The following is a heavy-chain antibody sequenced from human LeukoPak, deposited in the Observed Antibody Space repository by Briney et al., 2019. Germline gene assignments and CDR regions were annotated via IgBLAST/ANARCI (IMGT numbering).Heavy chain of an antibody. D-gene: IGHD1-26*01. Sequence: GGSLRLSCAASGFTFSSYAMHWVRQAPGKGLEWVAVISYDGSNKYYADSVKGRFTISRDNSKNTLYLQMNSLRAEDTAVYYCAKDERGVGATTLDYWGQGTLVTVSS. CDR3: AKDERGVGATTLDY. V-gene: IGHV3-30-3*01. CDR1: GFTFSSYA. CDR2: ISYDGSNK. J-gene: IGHJ4*02.